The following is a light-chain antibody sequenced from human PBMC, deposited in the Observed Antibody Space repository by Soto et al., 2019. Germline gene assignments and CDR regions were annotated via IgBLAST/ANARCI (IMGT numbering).Light chain of an antibody. V-gene: IGKV3-15*01. CDR3: QQYNNWPQT. CDR2: DAS. CDR1: QSVNSN. Sequence: EIVMTQSPATLSVSPGERATLSCRASQSVNSNLAWYQQKPGQAPRLLIYDASTRATGIPARFSGSGSGTEFTLTITSLQSEDFAVYSCQQYNNWPQTFGQGTKV. J-gene: IGKJ1*01.